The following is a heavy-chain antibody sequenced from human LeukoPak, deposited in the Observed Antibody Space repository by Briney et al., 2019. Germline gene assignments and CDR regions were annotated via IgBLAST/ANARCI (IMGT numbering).Heavy chain of an antibody. CDR2: IIPIFGTA. J-gene: IGHJ4*02. Sequence: GASVKVSCKASGGTFSSYAISWVRQAPGQGLEWMGGIIPIFGTANYAQKFQGRVTITTDESTSTAYMELSSLRSEDTAVYYCATWPEPVAGIVYWGQGTLVTVSA. V-gene: IGHV1-69*05. CDR3: ATWPEPVAGIVY. CDR1: GGTFSSYA. D-gene: IGHD6-19*01.